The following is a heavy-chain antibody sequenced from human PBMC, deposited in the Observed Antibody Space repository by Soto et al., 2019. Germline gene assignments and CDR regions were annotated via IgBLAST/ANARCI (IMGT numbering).Heavy chain of an antibody. J-gene: IGHJ4*02. Sequence: ASVKVSCKTSGYTFTTYYMHWVRQAPGQGLEWMGVINPSGDSTTYAQKFQGRVTMTRDTSTSTIHMELSSLRSEDTAVYYCARARHYYDSKGLTTYYFDYWGQGTQVT. CDR3: ARARHYYDSKGLTTYYFDY. CDR1: GYTFTTYY. CDR2: INPSGDST. V-gene: IGHV1-46*01. D-gene: IGHD3-22*01.